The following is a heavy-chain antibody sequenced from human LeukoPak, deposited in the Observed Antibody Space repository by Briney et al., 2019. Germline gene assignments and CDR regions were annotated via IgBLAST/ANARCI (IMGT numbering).Heavy chain of an antibody. Sequence: ASVKVSCKASGYTFTGYYMHWVRQAPGQGLEWMGWINPNSGGTNYAQKFQGRVTMTRDTSISTAYMELSRLRSDDTAVYYCARDSRGIAVAGTLWGQGTLVTVSS. V-gene: IGHV1-2*02. CDR2: INPNSGGT. CDR1: GYTFTGYY. J-gene: IGHJ4*02. CDR3: ARDSRGIAVAGTL. D-gene: IGHD6-19*01.